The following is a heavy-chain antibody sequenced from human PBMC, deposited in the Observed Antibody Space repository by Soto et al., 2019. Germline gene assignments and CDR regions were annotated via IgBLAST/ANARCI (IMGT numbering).Heavy chain of an antibody. CDR2: ISAYNGNT. Sequence: ASVKVSCKASGYTFTAYGISWVRQAPGQGLEWMGWISAYNGNTNYAQNLQGRVTMTTDTSTSTAYMELRSLISDDTAVYYCARDDRYYFDSSAYYPSYFDYWGQGTLATVSS. V-gene: IGHV1-18*01. CDR1: GYTFTAYG. J-gene: IGHJ4*02. D-gene: IGHD3-22*01. CDR3: ARDDRYYFDSSAYYPSYFDY.